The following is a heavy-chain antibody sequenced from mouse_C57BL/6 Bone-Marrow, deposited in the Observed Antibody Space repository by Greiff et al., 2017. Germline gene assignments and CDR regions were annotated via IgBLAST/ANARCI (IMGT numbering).Heavy chain of an antibody. Sequence: QVQLKQSGAELVRPGASVTLSCKASGYTFTDYEMHWVKQTPVHGLEWIGAIDPETGGTAYNPKFKGKAILTADKSSSTAYMELRSLTSEDSAVYYCTRLNWYYFDYWGQGTTLTVSS. CDR2: IDPETGGT. V-gene: IGHV1-15*01. CDR1: GYTFTDYE. D-gene: IGHD4-1*01. J-gene: IGHJ2*01. CDR3: TRLNWYYFDY.